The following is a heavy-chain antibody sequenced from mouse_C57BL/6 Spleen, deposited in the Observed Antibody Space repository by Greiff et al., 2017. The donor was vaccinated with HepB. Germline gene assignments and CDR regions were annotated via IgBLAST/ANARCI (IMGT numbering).Heavy chain of an antibody. CDR2: IDPENGDT. Sequence: VHVKQSGAELVRPGASVKLSCTASGFNIKDDYMHWVKQRPEQGLEWIGWIDPENGDTEYASKFQGKATIPADTSTNTAYLQLSSLTSEDTAVYYCTTWDHFDYWGQGTTLTVSS. CDR3: TTWDHFDY. CDR1: GFNIKDDY. J-gene: IGHJ2*01. D-gene: IGHD4-1*01. V-gene: IGHV14-4*01.